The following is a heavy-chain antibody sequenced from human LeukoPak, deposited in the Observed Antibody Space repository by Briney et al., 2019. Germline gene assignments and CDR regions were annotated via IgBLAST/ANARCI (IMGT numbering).Heavy chain of an antibody. CDR2: ISGSGGST. Sequence: GGSLRLSCAASGFTFSSYGMSWVRQAPGKGLEWVSAISGSGGSTYYADSVKGRFTISRDNSKNTMYLQMNSVRPEDTAVYYCAKDLMPRKRESWNRIPAAGPQPPDYWGQGTLVTVSS. J-gene: IGHJ4*02. V-gene: IGHV3-23*01. CDR3: AKDLMPRKRESWNRIPAAGPQPPDY. CDR1: GFTFSSYG. D-gene: IGHD6-13*01.